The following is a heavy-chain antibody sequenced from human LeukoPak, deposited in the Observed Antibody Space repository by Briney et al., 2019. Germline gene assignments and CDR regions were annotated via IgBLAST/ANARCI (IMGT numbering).Heavy chain of an antibody. CDR3: ANSYDGKIVPFDN. V-gene: IGHV4-4*09. CDR2: IYSSGST. Sequence: SETLSLTCTVPDGSISNSYWNWVRQPPGKGLEWIGYIYSSGSTNYNPSFKSRVTLSVDPSKNQFSLKLNSVTASDTAVYYCANSYDGKIVPFDNWGQGTLVTVSS. CDR1: DGSISNSY. J-gene: IGHJ4*02. D-gene: IGHD4-23*01.